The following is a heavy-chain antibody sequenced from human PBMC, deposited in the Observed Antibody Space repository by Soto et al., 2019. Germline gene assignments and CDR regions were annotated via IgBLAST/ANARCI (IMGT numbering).Heavy chain of an antibody. CDR1: GFTFSNYW. D-gene: IGHD5-12*01. Sequence: GGSLRLSCAASGFTFSNYWMSWVRQAPGKGLEWVANIKQDGSEKYYVDSMKGRFTISRDNAKNSLYLQMNSLRAEDTAVYYCAREKEATIDYWGQGTLVTVSS. J-gene: IGHJ4*02. CDR3: AREKEATIDY. V-gene: IGHV3-7*01. CDR2: IKQDGSEK.